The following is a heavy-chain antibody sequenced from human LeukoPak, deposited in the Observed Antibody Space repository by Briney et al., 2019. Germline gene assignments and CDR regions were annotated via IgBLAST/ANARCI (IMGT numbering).Heavy chain of an antibody. CDR2: IYTSGST. Sequence: SQTLSLTCTVSGGSISSGSYYWSWIRQPAGKGLEWIGRIYTSGSTNYNPSLKSRVTISVDTSKNQFSLKLSSVTAADTAVYYCARERYYFDYWGQGTLVTVSS. V-gene: IGHV4-61*02. CDR3: ARERYYFDY. J-gene: IGHJ4*02. CDR1: GGSISSGSYY.